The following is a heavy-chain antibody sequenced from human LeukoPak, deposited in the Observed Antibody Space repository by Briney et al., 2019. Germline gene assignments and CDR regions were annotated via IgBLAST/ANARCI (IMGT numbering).Heavy chain of an antibody. Sequence: KPSETLSLTCSVSGDSIRSGTYSWGWIRQPPGKGLEWIGSISYTGSTYYNPSLKSRVTISVDTSKNQFPLKMSSVTAADTAAYYCARHAGGIAASGTRPFDYWGQGTLVTVSS. D-gene: IGHD6-13*01. CDR3: ARHAGGIAASGTRPFDY. J-gene: IGHJ4*02. CDR2: ISYTGST. CDR1: GDSIRSGTYS. V-gene: IGHV4-39*01.